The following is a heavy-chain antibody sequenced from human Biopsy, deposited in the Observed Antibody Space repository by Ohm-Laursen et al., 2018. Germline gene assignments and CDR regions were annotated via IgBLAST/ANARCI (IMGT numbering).Heavy chain of an antibody. D-gene: IGHD5-12*01. J-gene: IGHJ6*02. V-gene: IGHV4-34*01. CDR2: INQSGST. Sequence: PPGTLSLTCAVNGESSSGYFWSWIRQPPGKGLEWIGEINQSGSTKYNPSLKRRATLSADSSNSQFSLRLTSVTAADTAIYYCARGSGYFKLDVWGQGTTVTVSS. CDR1: GESSSGYF. CDR3: ARGSGYFKLDV.